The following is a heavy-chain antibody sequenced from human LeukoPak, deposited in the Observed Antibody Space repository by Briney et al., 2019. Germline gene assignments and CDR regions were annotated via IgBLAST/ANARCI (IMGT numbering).Heavy chain of an antibody. D-gene: IGHD1-7*01. CDR3: ARDQLPRGFDY. V-gene: IGHV1-18*01. CDR1: GYTFSSYG. J-gene: IGHJ4*02. CDR2: ISVYNGNT. Sequence: GASVKVSCKASGYTFSSYGISWVRQAPGQGLEWMGWISVYNGNTNYAQRLQGRVTMTTDTSTSTAYMELRSLRSDDTAVYYCARDQLPRGFDYWGQGTLVTVSS.